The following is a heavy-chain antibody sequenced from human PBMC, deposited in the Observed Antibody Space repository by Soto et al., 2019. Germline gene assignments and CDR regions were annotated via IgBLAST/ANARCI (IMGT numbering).Heavy chain of an antibody. D-gene: IGHD5-18*01. CDR1: GGSVSSGSYY. V-gene: IGHV4-61*01. CDR3: ARDLVRTAMVRHYGMDV. CDR2: IYYSGST. J-gene: IGHJ6*02. Sequence: SETLSLTCTVSGGSVSSGSYYWSWIRQPPGKGLEWIGYIYYSGSTNYNPSLKSRVTISVDTSKNQFSLKLSSVTAADTAVYYCARDLVRTAMVRHYGMDVWGQGTTVTVSS.